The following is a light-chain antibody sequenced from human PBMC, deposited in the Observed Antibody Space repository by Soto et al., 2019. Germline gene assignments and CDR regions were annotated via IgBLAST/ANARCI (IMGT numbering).Light chain of an antibody. CDR1: RRDIGAYDF. Sequence: QSALTQPASVSGSPGQSITISCTVTRRDIGAYDFFSLFQQYPGKAPTLFIYEVTFRPSGVSSRFSGAKSGNTATLPISSRHTEDEADYYCVSYESATLILGGGTKVTVL. V-gene: IGLV2-14*01. CDR2: EVT. CDR3: VSYESATLI. J-gene: IGLJ2*01.